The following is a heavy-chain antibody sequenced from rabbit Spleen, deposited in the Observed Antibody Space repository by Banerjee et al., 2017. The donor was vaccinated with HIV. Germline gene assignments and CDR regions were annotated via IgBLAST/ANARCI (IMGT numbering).Heavy chain of an antibody. CDR1: GFDFSSYY. CDR3: ARETYDSGWGL. V-gene: IGHV1S7*01. Sequence: QLKESGGGLVQPGGSLKLSCKASGFDFSSYYMSWVRQAPGKGLEWVGYIDPVFGITYYASWVTGRFTISSHNAQNTLYLQLNSLTAADTATYFCARETYDSGWGLWGPGTLVTVS. D-gene: IGHD4-1*01. CDR2: IDPVFGIT. J-gene: IGHJ4*01.